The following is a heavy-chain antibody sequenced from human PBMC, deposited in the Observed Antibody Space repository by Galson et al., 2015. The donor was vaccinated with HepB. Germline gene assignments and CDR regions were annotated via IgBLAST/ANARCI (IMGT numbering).Heavy chain of an antibody. D-gene: IGHD1-26*01. V-gene: IGHV3-64*01. CDR3: ASGSYEDAFDI. J-gene: IGHJ3*02. CDR1: GFTFSSYA. CDR2: ISSNGGST. Sequence: SLRLSCAASGFTFSSYAMHWVRQAPGKGLEYVSAISSNGGSTYYANSVKGRFTISRDNSKNTLYLQMGSLRAEDMAVYYCASGSYEDAFDIWGQGTMVTVSS.